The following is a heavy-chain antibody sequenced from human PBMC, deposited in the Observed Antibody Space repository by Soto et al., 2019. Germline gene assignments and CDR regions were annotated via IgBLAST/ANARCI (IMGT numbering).Heavy chain of an antibody. CDR1: GGTFSSYV. D-gene: IGHD2-8*01. Sequence: QVQLVQSGAEVKTPGSSVKVSCKASGGTFSSYVIGWVRQAPGQGLEWMGGIISIFGTTHYAQRFQGRVTITADESPSTAYMELSSLRSEDTAVYYCATPLAYAMRGWDGLDVWGQGTTVTVSS. V-gene: IGHV1-69*01. CDR2: IISIFGTT. J-gene: IGHJ6*02. CDR3: ATPLAYAMRGWDGLDV.